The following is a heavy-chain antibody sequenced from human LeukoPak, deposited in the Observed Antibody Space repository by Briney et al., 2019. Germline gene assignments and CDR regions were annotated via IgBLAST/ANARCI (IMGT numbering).Heavy chain of an antibody. J-gene: IGHJ4*02. D-gene: IGHD3-22*01. V-gene: IGHV4-4*07. CDR3: ARLSNHYDSEGYYYAFDK. CDR1: GGSLGSYY. Sequence: SETLSLTCTVSGGSLGSYYWGWVRQPAGKGLEWIGRIYTSGSTTYNPSLRGRVTISVDISKNHFSLKLTSVTAADTAVYYCARLSNHYDSEGYYYAFDKWGQGTLVTVSS. CDR2: IYTSGST.